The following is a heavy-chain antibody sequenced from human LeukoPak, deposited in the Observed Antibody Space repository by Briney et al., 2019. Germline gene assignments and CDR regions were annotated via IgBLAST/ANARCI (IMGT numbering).Heavy chain of an antibody. CDR1: GGSISSYY. D-gene: IGHD3-22*01. CDR3: ARGTHERHYYDSSGYYWK. CDR2: IYYSGST. V-gene: IGHV4-59*12. J-gene: IGHJ4*02. Sequence: SETLSLTCTVPGGSISSYYWSWIRQPPGKGLEWIGYIYYSGSTNYNPSLKSRVTISVDTSKNQFSLKLSSVTAADTAVYYCARGTHERHYYDSSGYYWKWGQGTLVTVSS.